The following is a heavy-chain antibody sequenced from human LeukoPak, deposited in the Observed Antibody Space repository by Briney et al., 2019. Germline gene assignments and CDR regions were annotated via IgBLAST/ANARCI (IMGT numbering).Heavy chain of an antibody. D-gene: IGHD6-13*01. Sequence: GGSLRLSCAASGFTFSSYGMHWVRQAPGKGLEWVAVIWYDGSNKYYADSVKGRFTISRDNSKNTLYLQMNSLRAEDTAVYYCAREYSSSWRDAFDIWGQETMVTVSS. CDR2: IWYDGSNK. CDR3: AREYSSSWRDAFDI. J-gene: IGHJ3*02. V-gene: IGHV3-33*01. CDR1: GFTFSSYG.